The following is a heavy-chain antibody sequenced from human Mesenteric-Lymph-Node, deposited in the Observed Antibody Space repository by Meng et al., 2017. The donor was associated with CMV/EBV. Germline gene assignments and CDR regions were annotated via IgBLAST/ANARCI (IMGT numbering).Heavy chain of an antibody. D-gene: IGHD1-1*01. CDR3: ARGNAHAFDY. J-gene: IGHJ4*02. V-gene: IGHV3-74*01. CDR2: INSDGSGT. Sequence: GESLKISCAASEFPFRTYDMHWVRQAPGKGLVWVSRINSDGSGTTYADSVKGRFTISRDNAKNTLYLQMNSLRAEDTAVYYCARGNAHAFDYWGQGTLVTVSS. CDR1: EFPFRTYD.